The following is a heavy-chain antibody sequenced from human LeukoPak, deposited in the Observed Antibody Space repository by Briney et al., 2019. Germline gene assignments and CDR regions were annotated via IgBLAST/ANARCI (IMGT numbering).Heavy chain of an antibody. CDR3: ARISAFTRDH. CDR1: TFTFSSYS. J-gene: IGHJ4*02. CDR2: SEYSGTTS. V-gene: IGHV3-48*02. D-gene: IGHD3-16*01. Sequence: GGSLIPPCATSTFTFSSYSMNWVRQAPGKGLEWVSHSEYSGTTSYYADSVKGRFTVSRDNAKNSLYLQMSSLRDEDTAVYYCARISAFTRDHCAPGTLVTVSS.